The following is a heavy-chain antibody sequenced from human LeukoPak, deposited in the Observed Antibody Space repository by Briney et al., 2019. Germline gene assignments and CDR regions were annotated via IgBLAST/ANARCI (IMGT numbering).Heavy chain of an antibody. Sequence: PGGSLRLSCAASGFTFSSYAMSWVRQAPGKGLEWVSAISGSGGSTYYADSVKGRFTISRDNSKNTLYLQMNSLRAEDTAVYYCAKAYSSGWTPDDVNYFDYWGQGTLVTVSS. V-gene: IGHV3-23*01. D-gene: IGHD6-19*01. CDR3: AKAYSSGWTPDDVNYFDY. CDR2: ISGSGGST. CDR1: GFTFSSYA. J-gene: IGHJ4*02.